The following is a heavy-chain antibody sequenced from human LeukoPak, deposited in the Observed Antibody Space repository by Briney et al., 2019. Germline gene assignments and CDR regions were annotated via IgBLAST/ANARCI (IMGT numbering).Heavy chain of an antibody. V-gene: IGHV1-18*01. CDR3: ARTPGRFLEWLSPFDY. D-gene: IGHD3-3*01. CDR2: ISAYNGNT. J-gene: IGHJ4*02. Sequence: ASVKVSCKASGYTFTSYGISWVRQAPGQGLAWMGWISAYNGNTNYAQKLQGRVTMTTDTSTSTAYMELRSLRSDDTAVYYCARTPGRFLEWLSPFDYWGQGTLVTVSS. CDR1: GYTFTSYG.